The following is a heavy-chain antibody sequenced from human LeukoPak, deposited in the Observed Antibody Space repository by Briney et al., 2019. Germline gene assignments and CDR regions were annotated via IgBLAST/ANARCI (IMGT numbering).Heavy chain of an antibody. CDR1: GDSLNSYY. CDR3: AGRAARFFDY. J-gene: IGHJ4*02. CDR2: IFYSGSS. V-gene: IGHV4-59*01. Sequence: SETLSLTCTVSGDSLNSYYWSWIRQPPGEVLQWIGYIFYSGSSNYNAALRSRVAISVDTSKNQFSLKLTSVTAADTAVYYCAGRAARFFDYWGQGILVTVSS. D-gene: IGHD6-25*01.